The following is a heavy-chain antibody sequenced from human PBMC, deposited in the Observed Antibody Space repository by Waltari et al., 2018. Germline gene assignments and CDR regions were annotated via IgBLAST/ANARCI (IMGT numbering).Heavy chain of an antibody. V-gene: IGHV3-7*01. CDR2: IKPDGSDK. CDR3: ARKGGADY. J-gene: IGHJ4*02. CDR1: GVPCGSHC. D-gene: IGHD3-16*01. Sequence: EVQLVESGGGLVQPGGSLRLSCAASGVPCGSHCGGWVRQAPGKGLEWVANIKPDGSDKYYVDSVKGRFTISRDNAKNSLYLQMNSLRAEDTAVYYCARKGGADYWGQGILVTVSS.